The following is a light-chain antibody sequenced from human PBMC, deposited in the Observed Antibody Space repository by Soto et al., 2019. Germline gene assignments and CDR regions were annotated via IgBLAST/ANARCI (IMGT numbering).Light chain of an antibody. V-gene: IGLV1-44*01. CDR3: AAWDDNLSGIV. CDR2: SDN. J-gene: IGLJ1*01. Sequence: SVLTQAPSESGTPGQMVTISCSGRSSNIGNNIVNWYQQLPGTAPKLLIYSDNRRPSGVPDRFSGSKSGTSASLAISGLQSEAEADYYCAAWDDNLSGIVFGIGTKVTVL. CDR1: SSNIGNNI.